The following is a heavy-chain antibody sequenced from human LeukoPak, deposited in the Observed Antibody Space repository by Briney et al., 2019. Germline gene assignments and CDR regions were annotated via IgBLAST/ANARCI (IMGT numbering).Heavy chain of an antibody. J-gene: IGHJ4*02. V-gene: IGHV3-23*01. CDR1: GFTFSSYA. Sequence: GGSLRLSCAASGFTFSSYAMSWVRQAPGKGLEWVSAISGSGGSTYYADSVKGRFIISRDNSKNTLYLQMDSLRADDTAVYFCANLDRTGYCDSWGQGTLVTVSS. CDR2: ISGSGGST. CDR3: ANLDRTGYCDS. D-gene: IGHD3/OR15-3a*01.